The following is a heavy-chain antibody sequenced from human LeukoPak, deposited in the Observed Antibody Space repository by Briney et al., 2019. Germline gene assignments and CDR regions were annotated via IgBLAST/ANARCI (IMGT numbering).Heavy chain of an antibody. CDR1: GFTFSSYS. CDR3: ARTGTLGNWFDP. J-gene: IGHJ5*02. CDR2: ISSSSSYI. V-gene: IGHV3-21*01. D-gene: IGHD3-10*01. Sequence: GGSLRLSCAASGFTFSSYSMNWVRQAPGKGLEWVSSISSSSSYIYYADSVKGRFTISRDNAKNSLYLQMNSLRAEDTAVYYCARTGTLGNWFDPWGQGALVTVSS.